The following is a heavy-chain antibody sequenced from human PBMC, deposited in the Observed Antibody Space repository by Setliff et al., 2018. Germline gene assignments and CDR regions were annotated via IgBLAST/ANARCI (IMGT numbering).Heavy chain of an antibody. CDR2: IHYRGTT. CDR1: GDSISSGRHY. V-gene: IGHV4-39*01. CDR3: ARTGTYRYFDS. D-gene: IGHD1-1*01. J-gene: IGHJ4*02. Sequence: SSETLSLTCTVSGDSISSGRHYWGWIRQPPGKGLEWIGRIHYRGTTYSNVSLASRLTISVDTSKNQFSLKLTSVTAADTAVYYCARTGTYRYFDSWGQGTRVTVSS.